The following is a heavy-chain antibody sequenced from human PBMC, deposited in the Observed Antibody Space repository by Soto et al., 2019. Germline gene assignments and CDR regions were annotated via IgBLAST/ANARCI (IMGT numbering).Heavy chain of an antibody. Sequence: VQLVESGGGLVQPGGSLRLSCAASGLTFSSYSMNWVRQAPGKGLEWVSYISSSSSTIYYADSVKGRFTISRDNAKNSLYLQMNSLRDADTAVYYCARDGGSLGYWGKGTLVTVSS. CDR2: ISSSSSTI. CDR1: GLTFSSYS. CDR3: ARDGGSLGY. V-gene: IGHV3-48*02. J-gene: IGHJ4*02. D-gene: IGHD1-26*01.